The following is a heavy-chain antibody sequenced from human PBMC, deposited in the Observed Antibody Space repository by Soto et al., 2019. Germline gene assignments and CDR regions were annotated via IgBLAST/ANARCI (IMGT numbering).Heavy chain of an antibody. CDR1: GASISSSGYY. CDR2: IDYIGST. CDR3: ERGGLRYLQSSYYFDV. D-gene: IGHD3-16*01. Sequence: QLQLQESGPGLVKPSETLALTCTVSGASISSSGYYWGWLRQAPGKGLEWIGSIDYIGSTHDNPSLKSPVTVSVDSSKNQFSLNLSSVTAADTAVHYWERGGLRYLQSSYYFDVWGQGTLVTVSS. V-gene: IGHV4-39*01. J-gene: IGHJ4*02.